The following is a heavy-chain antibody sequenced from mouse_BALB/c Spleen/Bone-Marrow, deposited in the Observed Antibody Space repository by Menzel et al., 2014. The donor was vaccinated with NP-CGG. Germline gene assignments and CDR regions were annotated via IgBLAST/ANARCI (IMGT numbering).Heavy chain of an antibody. CDR3: SRDYGDAMDY. J-gene: IGHJ4*01. D-gene: IGHD2-4*01. CDR2: IRLKSNNYAT. V-gene: IGHV6-6*02. Sequence: EVQVVESGGGLVQPGGSMKLSCVASGFSFSNYWMNWVRQSPEKGLEWVAEIRLKSNNYATHYAESVKGRFSISRDDSKSSVYLQMNNLGAEDTGIYYCSRDYGDAMDYWGQGTSVTVSS. CDR1: GFSFSNYW.